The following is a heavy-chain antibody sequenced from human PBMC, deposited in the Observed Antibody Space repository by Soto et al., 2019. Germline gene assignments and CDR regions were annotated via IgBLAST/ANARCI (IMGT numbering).Heavy chain of an antibody. J-gene: IGHJ4*02. CDR1: GSTFTSYG. CDR3: ARDRGSYALDY. V-gene: IGHV1-18*01. Sequence: VKVSSKASGSTFTSYGNRWVRQAPGQGLEWMGWISAYNGNTNEEQQLQGRVTMTTDTATSTAYMEVRSLRSDDTAVYYCARDRGSYALDYVCQGALVTVSS. D-gene: IGHD1-26*01. CDR2: ISAYNGNT.